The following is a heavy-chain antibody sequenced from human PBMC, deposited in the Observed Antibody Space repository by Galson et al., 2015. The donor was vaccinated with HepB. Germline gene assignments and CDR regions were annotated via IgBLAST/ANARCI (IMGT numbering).Heavy chain of an antibody. CDR3: ARDRPPGIAAAGSFQY. V-gene: IGHV3-21*01. CDR2: ISSSSTHM. J-gene: IGHJ1*01. CDR1: GFTFSSYN. D-gene: IGHD6-13*01. Sequence: SLRLSCAASGFTFSSYNMNWVRQAPGKGLEWVSSISSSSTHMSYADSVKGRFTISRDDAKNSLYLQMSSLRAEDTDVYYCARDRPPGIAAAGSFQYWGQGTLVTVSS.